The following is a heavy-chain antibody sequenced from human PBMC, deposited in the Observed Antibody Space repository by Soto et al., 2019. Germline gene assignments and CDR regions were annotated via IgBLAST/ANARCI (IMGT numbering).Heavy chain of an antibody. CDR2: ISYDGSNK. J-gene: IGHJ3*01. CDR1: GFTFSSYG. V-gene: IGHV3-30*18. CDR3: AKPSDRSARA. Sequence: QVQLVESGGGVVQPGRSLRLSCAASGFTFSSYGMHWVRQAPGKGLEWVAVISYDGSNKYYSDSVKGRFSISRDNSKNTLYLQMNSLRAEDTAVYYCAKPSDRSARAWGQGTMVTVSS. D-gene: IGHD3-22*01.